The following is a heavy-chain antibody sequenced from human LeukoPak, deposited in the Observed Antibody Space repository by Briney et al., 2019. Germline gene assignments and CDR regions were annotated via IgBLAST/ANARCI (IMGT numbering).Heavy chain of an antibody. CDR1: GGSINNFY. D-gene: IGHD2-21*01. CDR2: IHASENT. CDR3: ARHYSRGAFDI. J-gene: IGHJ3*02. V-gene: IGHV4-4*07. Sequence: KPSETLSLTCTFSGGSINNFYWSWIRQPAREGLEWIGRIHASENTNYNPSLKSRVTMSVDTSKNQFSLKLSSVTAADTAVYYCARHYSRGAFDIWGQGTMVTVSS.